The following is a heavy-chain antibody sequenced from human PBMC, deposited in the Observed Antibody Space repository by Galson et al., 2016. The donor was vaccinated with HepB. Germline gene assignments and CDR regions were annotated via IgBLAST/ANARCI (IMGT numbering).Heavy chain of an antibody. J-gene: IGHJ4*02. CDR3: AKDRDSDSSGWYSLDS. D-gene: IGHD6-19*01. Sequence: SLRLSCAASGFNFNDYTMHWVRQAPGKSLEWVSLISWDGGTTKYADSMKGRFTISRDNNKDSLYLQLSRLRTEDTALYYCAKDRDSDSSGWYSLDSWGQGSLVTVSS. CDR1: GFNFNDYT. V-gene: IGHV3-43*01. CDR2: ISWDGGTT.